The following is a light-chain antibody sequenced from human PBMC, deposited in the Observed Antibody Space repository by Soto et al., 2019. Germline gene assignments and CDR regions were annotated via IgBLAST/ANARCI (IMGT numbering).Light chain of an antibody. J-gene: IGLJ1*01. V-gene: IGLV2-11*01. CDR1: GSDVGRYDY. Sequence: QSALTQPRSVSGSPGQSVTISCTGTGSDVGRYDYVSWYQQYPGKATKIIIHDVTKWPSGVPDRFSGSKSGNTASLTISGLLPEDEADYYCCSYAGTFTWVFGTGTKVTVL. CDR3: CSYAGTFTWV. CDR2: DVT.